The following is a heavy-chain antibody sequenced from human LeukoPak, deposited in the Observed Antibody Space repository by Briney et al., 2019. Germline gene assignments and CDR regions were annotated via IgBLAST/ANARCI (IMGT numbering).Heavy chain of an antibody. V-gene: IGHV3-21*01. CDR3: ARDRERWLQLHYFDY. CDR1: GFTFSSYS. D-gene: IGHD5-24*01. J-gene: IGHJ4*02. CDR2: ISSSSSYI. Sequence: GGSLRLSCAASGFTFSSYSMIWVRQAPGKGLEWVSSISSSSSYIYYADSVKGRFTISRDNSKNTLYLQMNSLRAEDTAVYYCARDRERWLQLHYFDYWGQGTLVTVSS.